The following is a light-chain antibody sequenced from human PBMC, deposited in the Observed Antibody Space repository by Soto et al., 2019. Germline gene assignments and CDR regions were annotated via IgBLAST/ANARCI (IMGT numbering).Light chain of an antibody. Sequence: IVLTQSPATLSLSPWERATLSCRASQSVSSYLAWYQQKPGQAPRLLIYDASNRATGIPARFSGSGSGTDFTLTISSLEPEDFAVYYCQQYGSSPGKFGQGTKVDIK. CDR3: QQYGSSPGK. V-gene: IGKV3-11*01. CDR1: QSVSSY. J-gene: IGKJ1*01. CDR2: DAS.